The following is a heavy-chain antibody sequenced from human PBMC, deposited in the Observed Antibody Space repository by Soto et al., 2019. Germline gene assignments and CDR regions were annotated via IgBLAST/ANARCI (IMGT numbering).Heavy chain of an antibody. J-gene: IGHJ5*02. CDR2: ISGTSVYI. Sequence: GGSWRLFGLALGFTSGNYKMDGVAQAPGKGLEWVSHISGTSVYIHYADSVRGRFTISRDNAKNSVYLQMDSLRAEDTAVYYCAREGALKPFSSWGQGALVTVSS. CDR1: GFTSGNYK. CDR3: AREGALKPFSS. V-gene: IGHV3-21*01.